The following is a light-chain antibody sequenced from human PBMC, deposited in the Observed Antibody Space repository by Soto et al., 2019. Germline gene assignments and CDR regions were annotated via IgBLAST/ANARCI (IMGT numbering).Light chain of an antibody. V-gene: IGLV2-14*01. Sequence: QSALTQPASVSGSPRQSITISCTGTSSDVDYSSVSWYQQHPGKAPKLIIYDVSNRPSGVSNRFSGSKSGNTASLTISGLQAEDEAEYYCSSHTNSNTIVIFGGGTKLTVL. CDR1: SSDVDYSS. CDR2: DVS. CDR3: SSHTNSNTIVI. J-gene: IGLJ2*01.